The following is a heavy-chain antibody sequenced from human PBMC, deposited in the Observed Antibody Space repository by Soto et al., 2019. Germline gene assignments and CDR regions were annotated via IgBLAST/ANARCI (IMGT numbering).Heavy chain of an antibody. Sequence: SETLSLTCTVSGGSISGDDLYWSWIRQPPGKGLEWIGYIYYSGSTYYNPSLKSRVTILVDMSKNQFSLRLSSVTAADTAVYYCARALFGRSTWFDPWGQGTLVTVSS. V-gene: IGHV4-30-4*02. CDR2: IYYSGST. CDR3: ARALFGRSTWFDP. J-gene: IGHJ5*02. CDR1: GGSISGDDLY. D-gene: IGHD3-16*01.